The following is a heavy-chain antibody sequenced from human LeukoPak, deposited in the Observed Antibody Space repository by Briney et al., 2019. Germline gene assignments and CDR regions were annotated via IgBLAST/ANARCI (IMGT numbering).Heavy chain of an antibody. CDR1: GYIFIGYY. J-gene: IGHJ4*02. Sequence: GASVKVSCKASGYIFIGYYMHWVRQAPGQGLEWMGWINPNSGGTNYAQKFQGRVTMTRDTSISTAYMELSRLRSDDTAVYYCARQNLMVRGVIDYWGQGTLVTVSS. CDR3: ARQNLMVRGVIDY. CDR2: INPNSGGT. V-gene: IGHV1-2*02. D-gene: IGHD3-10*01.